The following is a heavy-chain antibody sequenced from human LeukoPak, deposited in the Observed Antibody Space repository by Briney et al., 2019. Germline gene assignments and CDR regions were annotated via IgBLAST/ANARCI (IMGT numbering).Heavy chain of an antibody. D-gene: IGHD6-6*01. CDR2: ISGSGGST. CDR1: GFTFSSYA. CDR3: AKVLAALQELDY. J-gene: IGHJ4*02. Sequence: GGSLRLSCAASGFTFSSYAMSWVRQAPGKGLEWVSAISGSGGSTYYADSVKGRFTISRDNSKNTLYLQMTSLRAEDTAVYYCAKVLAALQELDYWGQGTLVTVSS. V-gene: IGHV3-23*01.